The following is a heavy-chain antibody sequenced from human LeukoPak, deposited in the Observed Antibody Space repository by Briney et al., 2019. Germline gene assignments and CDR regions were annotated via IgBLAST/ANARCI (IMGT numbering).Heavy chain of an antibody. Sequence: ASVKASCKASGYTFTGYYMHWVRQAPGQGLEWMGWINPNSGGTNYAQKFQGRVTMTRDTSISTAYMELSRLRSDDTAVYYCARGLGYCSSTCCLIWYWGQGTLVTVSS. CDR2: INPNSGGT. J-gene: IGHJ4*02. CDR1: GYTFTGYY. V-gene: IGHV1-2*02. CDR3: ARGLGYCSSTCCLIWY. D-gene: IGHD2-2*01.